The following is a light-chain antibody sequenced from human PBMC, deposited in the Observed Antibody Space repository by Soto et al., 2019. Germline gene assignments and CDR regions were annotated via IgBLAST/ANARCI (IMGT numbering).Light chain of an antibody. CDR1: QRVLYRSNNKNY. V-gene: IGKV4-1*01. CDR3: QQYYSTPLT. Sequence: DPVMTQPPDPLPVSVAESRTTNCKCTQRVLYRSNNKNYLAWYQQKPGQPPKLLIYWASTRESGVPDRFSGSGSGTDFTLTISSLQAEDVAVYYCQQYYSTPLTFGGGTKVDIK. J-gene: IGKJ4*01. CDR2: WAS.